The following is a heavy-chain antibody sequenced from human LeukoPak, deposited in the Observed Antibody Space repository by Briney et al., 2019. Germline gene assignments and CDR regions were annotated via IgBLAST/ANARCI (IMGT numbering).Heavy chain of an antibody. D-gene: IGHD6-13*01. Sequence: PGGSLRLSCAASDFIFNKDWMNWVRQAPGKGLEWVATVSGSGDRMYHADSVKGRFTISRDNSKNTIYLQMNSLRAEDTALYYCAKAAAAPGFDFWGQGTLVTVSS. CDR1: DFIFNKDW. CDR3: AKAAAAPGFDF. V-gene: IGHV3-23*01. CDR2: VSGSGDRM. J-gene: IGHJ4*02.